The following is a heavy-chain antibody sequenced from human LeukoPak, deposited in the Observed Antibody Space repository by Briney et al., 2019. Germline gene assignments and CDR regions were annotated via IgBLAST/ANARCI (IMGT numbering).Heavy chain of an antibody. CDR3: AKDVGYDILTGYYSYASDY. CDR1: GFTFSSYA. V-gene: IGHV3-23*01. Sequence: AGGSLRLSCAASGFTFSSYAMSWVRQAPGKGLEWVLAISGSGGSTYYADSVKGRFTISRDNSKNTLYLQMNSLRAEDTAVYYCAKDVGYDILTGYYSYASDYWGQGTLVTVSS. D-gene: IGHD3-9*01. CDR2: ISGSGGST. J-gene: IGHJ4*02.